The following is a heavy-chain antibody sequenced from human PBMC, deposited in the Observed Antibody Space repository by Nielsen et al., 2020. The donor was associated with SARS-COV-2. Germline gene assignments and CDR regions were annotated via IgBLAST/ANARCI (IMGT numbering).Heavy chain of an antibody. J-gene: IGHJ4*02. Sequence: GGSLRLSCAASGFAFSSNAMNWVRQAPGKGLEWVASISGDSNYIFYSELVKGRFTMSRDNGKNSLYLQMNTLRSEDTALYYCTRGFYSQSDCWGQGTLVTVSS. D-gene: IGHD2-15*01. CDR2: ISGDSNYI. V-gene: IGHV3-21*01. CDR3: TRGFYSQSDC. CDR1: GFAFSSNA.